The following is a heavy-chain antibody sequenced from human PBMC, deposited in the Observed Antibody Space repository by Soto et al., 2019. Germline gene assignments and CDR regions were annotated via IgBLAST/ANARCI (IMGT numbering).Heavy chain of an antibody. D-gene: IGHD6-6*01. CDR3: ARGGIAARYYYGMDV. CDR2: IYYSGST. J-gene: IGHJ6*02. Sequence: PSETLSLTCTVSGGSISSYYWSWIRQPPGKGLEWIGYIYYSGSTNYNPSLKSRVTISVDTSKNQFSLKLSSVTAADTAVYYCARGGIAARYYYGMDVWGPGTTVTV. CDR1: GGSISSYY. V-gene: IGHV4-59*01.